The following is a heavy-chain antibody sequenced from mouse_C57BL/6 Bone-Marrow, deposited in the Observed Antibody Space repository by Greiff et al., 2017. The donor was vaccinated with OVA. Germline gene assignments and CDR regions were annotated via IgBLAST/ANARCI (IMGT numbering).Heavy chain of an antibody. Sequence: VKLQESRAELVRPGASVTLSCKASGYTFTDYEMHWVKQTPVHGLEWIGAIDPETGGTAYNQKFKGKAILTADKSSGTSYMELLSLTSEDSAVYYCTRPVGYFDVWGTGTTVTVSS. CDR1: GYTFTDYE. J-gene: IGHJ1*03. V-gene: IGHV1-15*01. CDR3: TRPVGYFDV. D-gene: IGHD1-3*01. CDR2: IDPETGGT.